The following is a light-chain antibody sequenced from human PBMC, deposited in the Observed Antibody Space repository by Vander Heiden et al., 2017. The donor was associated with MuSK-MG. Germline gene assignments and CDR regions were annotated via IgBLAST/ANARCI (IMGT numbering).Light chain of an antibody. CDR1: SGHSSYA. Sequence: QLVLTQSPSASASLGASVKLTCTLSSGHSSYAIAWHQQQPEKGPRYLMKLNSDGSHSKGDGIPDRLSGSSSGAERYLIISSLQSEDESDYSCQTWGTGVVFGGGTKLTVL. CDR3: QTWGTGVV. CDR2: LNSDGSH. V-gene: IGLV4-69*01. J-gene: IGLJ2*01.